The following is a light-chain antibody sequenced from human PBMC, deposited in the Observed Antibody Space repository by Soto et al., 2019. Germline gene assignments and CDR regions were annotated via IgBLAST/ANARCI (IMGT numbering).Light chain of an antibody. J-gene: IGLJ3*02. CDR2: DVS. Sequence: QSALTQPASVSGSPGQSITISCTGTSSDVGGYNYVCWYQQHPGKAPKVMIYDVSNRPSGVSNRFSGSKSGNTASLTISGLQAEDEDDYYCSSYTSSVTWVFGGGTKLTVL. CDR3: SSYTSSVTWV. V-gene: IGLV2-14*01. CDR1: SSDVGGYNY.